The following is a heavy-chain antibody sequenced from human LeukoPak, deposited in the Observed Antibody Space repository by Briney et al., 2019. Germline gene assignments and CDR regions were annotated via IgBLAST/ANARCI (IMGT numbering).Heavy chain of an antibody. J-gene: IGHJ4*02. CDR1: GGSISSSSYY. V-gene: IGHV4-39*01. CDR3: ARPRYSGSYWGGRLTDVFDY. CDR2: IYYSGST. D-gene: IGHD1-26*01. Sequence: SETLSLTCTVSGGSISSSSYYWGWIRQPPGKGLEWIGSIYYSGSTYYNPSLKSRVTISVDTSKNQFSLKLSSVTAADTAVYYCARPRYSGSYWGGRLTDVFDYWGQGTLVTVSS.